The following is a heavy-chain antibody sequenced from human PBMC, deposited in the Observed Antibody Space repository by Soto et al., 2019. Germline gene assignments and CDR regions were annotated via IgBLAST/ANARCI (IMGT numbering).Heavy chain of an antibody. J-gene: IGHJ4*02. Sequence: ASVKVSCKASGYTFTTYDISWVRQDTGQGLEWMGWMNPYSGNTGYAQKFQGRVTVTRNTSISTVYMELSGLRPDDTAVYYWARRKERSGPHYFDYWGQGSQVTVSS. CDR1: GYTFTTYD. CDR3: ARRKERSGPHYFDY. D-gene: IGHD6-25*01. V-gene: IGHV1-8*01. CDR2: MNPYSGNT.